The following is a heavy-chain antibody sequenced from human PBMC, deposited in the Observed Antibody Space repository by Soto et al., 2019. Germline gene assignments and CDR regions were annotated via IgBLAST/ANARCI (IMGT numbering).Heavy chain of an antibody. CDR2: VYHTGRT. J-gene: IGHJ4*02. CDR1: GGSFKSGSYS. CDR3: ARDVAYFDS. V-gene: IGHV4-61*01. Sequence: QVQLQESGPGLVKPSETLSLTCTVSGGSFKSGSYSWSWIRQPPGKGLEWIGYVYHTGRTSYNPSLKSRVSISMDASKNQFSLNLDSVTAADTAVYFCARDVAYFDSWGQGTLVTVSS.